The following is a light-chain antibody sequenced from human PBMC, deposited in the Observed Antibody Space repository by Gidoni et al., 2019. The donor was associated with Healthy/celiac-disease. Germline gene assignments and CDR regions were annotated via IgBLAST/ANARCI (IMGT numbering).Light chain of an antibody. CDR2: AAS. CDR3: QQSYSTPLRCR. J-gene: IGKJ2*04. Sequence: DIQMTQSPSSLSASVGDRVTITCRASQSISSYLNWYQQKPGKAPKLLIYAASSLQSGVPSRFSGSGAGTDFTLTSSSLQPEDFATYYCQQSYSTPLRCRFGQGTKLEIK. V-gene: IGKV1-39*01. CDR1: QSISSY.